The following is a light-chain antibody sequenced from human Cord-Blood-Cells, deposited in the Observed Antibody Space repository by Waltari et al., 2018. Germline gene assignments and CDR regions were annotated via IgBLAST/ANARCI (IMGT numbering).Light chain of an antibody. V-gene: IGLV2-14*01. CDR3: SSYTSSRV. CDR2: DVS. J-gene: IGLJ1*01. CDR1: SSAVGGYNY. Sequence: QSALTQPASVSGSPGQSITISCTGTSSAVGGYNYVSWYQQHPGKAPNLMIYDVSNRPSGVSNRFSGSKSGNTASLTISGLQAEDEADYYCSSYTSSRVFGTGTKVTVL.